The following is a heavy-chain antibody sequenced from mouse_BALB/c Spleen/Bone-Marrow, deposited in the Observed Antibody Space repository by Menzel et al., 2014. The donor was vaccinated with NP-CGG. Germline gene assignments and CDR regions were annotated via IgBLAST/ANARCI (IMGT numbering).Heavy chain of an antibody. CDR3: ATIYYGNSYAMDY. Sequence: EVKLVESGGGLVQPGGSRKLSCAASGFTFSDYGMAWVRPAPGKGPEWVAFISNLAYSIYYADTVTGRFTISRENAKNTLYLEMSSLRSEDTAMYYCATIYYGNSYAMDYWGQGTSVTVSS. J-gene: IGHJ4*01. D-gene: IGHD2-1*01. CDR2: ISNLAYSI. V-gene: IGHV5-15*02. CDR1: GFTFSDYG.